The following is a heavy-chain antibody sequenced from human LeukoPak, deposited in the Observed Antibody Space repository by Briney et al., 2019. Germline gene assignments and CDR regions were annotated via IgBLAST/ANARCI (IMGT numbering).Heavy chain of an antibody. J-gene: IGHJ4*02. CDR2: IHYSGST. V-gene: IGHV4-59*01. CDR1: GGSISSYY. D-gene: IGHD3-16*01. CDR3: ARAGGFGDIDY. Sequence: PSGTLSLTCTVSGGSISSYYWSWIRQPPGKGLEWIGFIHYSGSTNHNSSLKSRVIISIDTSKNQFSLKLSSVTAADTAVYYCARAGGFGDIDYWGQGTLVTVSS.